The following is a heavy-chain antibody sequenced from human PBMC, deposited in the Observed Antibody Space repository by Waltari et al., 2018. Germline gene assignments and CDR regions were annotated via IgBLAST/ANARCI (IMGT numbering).Heavy chain of an antibody. CDR1: GFSFSIYP. D-gene: IGHD3-3*02. J-gene: IGHJ4*02. Sequence: EVQLVESGGGLVKPGGSLRLSCAASGFSFSIYPMSWVRQAPGKGLEWVAFISVNSEYIFYADSVRGRFTISRDNAKNSLYLQMNSLTAEDTAVYYCVSLASIWGQGTLVTVSS. V-gene: IGHV3-21*02. CDR2: ISVNSEYI. CDR3: VSLASI.